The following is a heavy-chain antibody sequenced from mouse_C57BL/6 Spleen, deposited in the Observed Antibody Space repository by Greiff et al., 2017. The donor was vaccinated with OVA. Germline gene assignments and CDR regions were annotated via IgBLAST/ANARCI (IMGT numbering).Heavy chain of an antibody. CDR1: GFSLTSYG. D-gene: IGHD2-5*01. V-gene: IGHV2-2*01. J-gene: IGHJ2*01. CDR3: ARSGYSNSFDY. Sequence: QVQLQQSGPGLVQPSQSLSITCTVSGFSLTSYGVHWVRQSPGKGLEWLGVIWSGGSTDYNAAFISRLSISKDNSKSQVFFKMNSLQADDTAIYYCARSGYSNSFDYWGQGTTLTVPP. CDR2: IWSGGST.